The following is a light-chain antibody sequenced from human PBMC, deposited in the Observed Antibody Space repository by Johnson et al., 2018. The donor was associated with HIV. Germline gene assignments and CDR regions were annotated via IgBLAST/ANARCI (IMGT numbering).Light chain of an antibody. J-gene: IGLJ1*01. Sequence: QSVLTQPPSVSAAPGQKVTISCSGSSSNIGNNYVSWYQQLPGTAPKLLIYDNNKRPSGIPDRFSGSKSGTSATLGITGLQTGDEADYYCQSWASSLIVGSYVFYVFGTGTKVIVL. V-gene: IGLV1-51*01. CDR3: QSWASSLIVGSYVFYV. CDR2: DNN. CDR1: SSNIGNNY.